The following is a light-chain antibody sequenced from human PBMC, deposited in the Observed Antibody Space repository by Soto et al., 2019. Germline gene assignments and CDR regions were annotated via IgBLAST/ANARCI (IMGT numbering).Light chain of an antibody. CDR3: LLYYGGQLGV. CDR1: TGAVTSGYY. V-gene: IGLV7-43*01. J-gene: IGLJ2*01. CDR2: STS. Sequence: QAVVTQEPSLTVSPGGTVTLTCASSTGAVTSGYYPNWFQQKPGQAPRALIYSTSNKYSWTPARFSGSLLGGKAAPTLSGVQPEDEAEYYCLLYYGGQLGVFGGGTQLTVL.